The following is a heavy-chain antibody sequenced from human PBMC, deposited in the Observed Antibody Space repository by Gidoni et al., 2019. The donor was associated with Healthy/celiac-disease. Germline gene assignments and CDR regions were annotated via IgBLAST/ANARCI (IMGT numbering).Heavy chain of an antibody. Sequence: EVQLVESGGGLVQPGRSLRLSCAASGFTFDYYAMHWVRQAPGKGLEWVSGIRWNSGIIGYADSVKGRFTISRDNAKNSLYLQMNSLRAEDTALYYCAKDMGGSSSWYVPHWGQGTLVTVSS. CDR3: AKDMGGSSSWYVPH. J-gene: IGHJ1*01. CDR1: GFTFDYYA. CDR2: IRWNSGII. D-gene: IGHD6-13*01. V-gene: IGHV3-9*01.